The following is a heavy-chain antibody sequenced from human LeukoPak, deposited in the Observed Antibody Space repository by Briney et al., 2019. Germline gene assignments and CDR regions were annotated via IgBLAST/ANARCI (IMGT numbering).Heavy chain of an antibody. J-gene: IGHJ5*02. V-gene: IGHV4-39*01. CDR3: ARTQYSSGWYWFDP. D-gene: IGHD6-19*01. CDR1: GGSITSSTYY. CDR2: IQYSGSA. Sequence: SETLSLTCTVSGGSITSSTYYWGWIRQPPGKGLEWIGSIQYSGSAYYNPSLKSRVTISADTSKNQFSLRLSSVTAADTSMYYCARTQYSSGWYWFDPWGQGTLVTVSS.